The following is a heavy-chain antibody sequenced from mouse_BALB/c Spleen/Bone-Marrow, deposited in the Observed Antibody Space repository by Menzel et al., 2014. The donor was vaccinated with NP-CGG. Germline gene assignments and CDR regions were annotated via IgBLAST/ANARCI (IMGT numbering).Heavy chain of an antibody. CDR3: ARLGYCGGFAY. Sequence: EVKLVESGGGLVQPGGSLKLSCAASGFDFSRYWMSWVRQAPGKGLEWIGEINPDSSTINYTPSLKDKFIISRDNAKNTLYLQMSKVRSEDTALYYCARLGYCGGFAYWGQGTLVTVSA. CDR2: INPDSSTI. V-gene: IGHV4-1*02. J-gene: IGHJ3*01. CDR1: GFDFSRYW. D-gene: IGHD2-3*01.